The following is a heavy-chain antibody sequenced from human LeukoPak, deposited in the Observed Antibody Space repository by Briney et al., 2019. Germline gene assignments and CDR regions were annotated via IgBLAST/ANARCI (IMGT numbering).Heavy chain of an antibody. Sequence: ASVKVSCKASGYTFTDCYVHWVRQAPGQGLEWMGWITPDSGATNYAQKFQGRVTMTRDTSISTAYMELSRLSSDDTAMYYCARDWDYWGQGTLVTVSS. J-gene: IGHJ4*02. CDR2: ITPDSGAT. V-gene: IGHV1-2*02. CDR3: ARDWDY. CDR1: GYTFTDCY.